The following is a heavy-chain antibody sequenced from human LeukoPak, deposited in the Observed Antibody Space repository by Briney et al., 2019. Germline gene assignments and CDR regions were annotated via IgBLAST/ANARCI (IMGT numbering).Heavy chain of an antibody. V-gene: IGHV3-23*01. J-gene: IGHJ4*02. CDR3: AKGTTSSCYSSLDY. Sequence: CLRPACALSGFTSSTIAMGWVRHAPGDGMEWVSAICGSGFSTYYADSAKRRFTISRADSNNTFYLQMNSLRADDTAVYFCAKGTTSSCYSSLDYWGQGILVTVSS. CDR1: GFTSSTIA. CDR2: ICGSGFST. D-gene: IGHD6-19*01.